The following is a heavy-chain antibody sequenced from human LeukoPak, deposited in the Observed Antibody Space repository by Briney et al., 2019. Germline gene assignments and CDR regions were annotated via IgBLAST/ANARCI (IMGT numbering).Heavy chain of an antibody. D-gene: IGHD3-10*01. Sequence: SEPLSLTCTVSGGSISSYYWSWIRQPPGKGLEWIGYIYYSGSTNYNPSLKSRVTISVDTSKNQFSLKLSSVTAADTAVYYCAKTMVRGTNWFDPWGQGTLVTVSS. V-gene: IGHV4-59*08. CDR3: AKTMVRGTNWFDP. J-gene: IGHJ5*02. CDR1: GGSISSYY. CDR2: IYYSGST.